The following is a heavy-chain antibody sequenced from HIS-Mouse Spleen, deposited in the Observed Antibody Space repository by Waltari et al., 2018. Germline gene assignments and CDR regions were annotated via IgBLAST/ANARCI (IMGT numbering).Heavy chain of an antibody. D-gene: IGHD6-13*01. CDR1: GGSLSSSSYS. CDR2: IYYSGST. CDR3: AREIPYSSSWYDWYFDL. V-gene: IGHV4-39*07. Sequence: QLQLQESRPGLVKPSETLSLTCTVSGGSLSSSSYSGGRIRQPPGKGLEWIGSIYYSGSTYYNPSLKSRVTISVDTSKNQFSLKLSSVTAADTAVYYCAREIPYSSSWYDWYFDLWGRGTLVTVSS. J-gene: IGHJ2*01.